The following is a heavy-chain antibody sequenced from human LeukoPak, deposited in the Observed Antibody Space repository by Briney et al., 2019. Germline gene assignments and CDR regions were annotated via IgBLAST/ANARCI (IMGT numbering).Heavy chain of an antibody. D-gene: IGHD5-12*01. Sequence: NASETLSLTCTVSGYSISSGYYWGWIRQPPGKGLEWIGSIYHSGSTNYNPSLKSRVTISVDTSKNQFSLKLSSVTATDTAVYYCARAGYSGSDFSVWGKGSTVTVSS. CDR2: IYHSGST. CDR1: GYSISSGYY. CDR3: ARAGYSGSDFSV. J-gene: IGHJ6*04. V-gene: IGHV4-38-2*02.